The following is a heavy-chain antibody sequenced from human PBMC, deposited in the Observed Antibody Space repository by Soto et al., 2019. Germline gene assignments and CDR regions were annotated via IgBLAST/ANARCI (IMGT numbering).Heavy chain of an antibody. CDR3: ARDQLGSSCDYYYYYGMDV. Sequence: PGGSLRLSCAASGFTFSSYSMNWVRQAPGKGLKWVSSISSSSSYIYYADSVKGRFTISRDNAKNSLYLQMNSLRAEDTAVYYCARDQLGSSCDYYYYYGMDVWGPGTTVTVSS. CDR1: GFTFSSYS. D-gene: IGHD6-13*01. J-gene: IGHJ6*02. V-gene: IGHV3-21*01. CDR2: ISSSSSYI.